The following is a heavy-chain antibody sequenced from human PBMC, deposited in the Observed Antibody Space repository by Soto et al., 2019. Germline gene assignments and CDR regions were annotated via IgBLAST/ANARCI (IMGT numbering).Heavy chain of an antibody. CDR3: ARQFCTTTDCSMYFDN. D-gene: IGHD2-8*01. CDR1: GYDFSRNW. V-gene: IGHV5-51*01. Sequence: ESLKIACETSGYDFSRNWICWVRQVRVKGLEWVGLVYPRGSDTRYSPSFRGHVSMSADESVRTAYLQWTSLEASDTAIYDCARQFCTTTDCSMYFDNWGKGTPVTVSS. CDR2: VYPRGSDT. J-gene: IGHJ4*02.